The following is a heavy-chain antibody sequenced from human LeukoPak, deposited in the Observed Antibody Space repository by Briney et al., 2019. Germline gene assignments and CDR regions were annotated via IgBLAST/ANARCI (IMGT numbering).Heavy chain of an antibody. CDR2: IYLGDSDT. CDR1: GYSFATYW. D-gene: IGHD1-1*01. V-gene: IGHV5-51*01. Sequence: GESLKISFKASGYSFATYWIGWVRQMPGKGLEWMGIIYLGDSDTRYSPSFQGQVTISADKSINTAYLQWSSLKASDTAMYYCVRHRNWNYDYWGQGTLVTVSS. CDR3: VRHRNWNYDY. J-gene: IGHJ4*02.